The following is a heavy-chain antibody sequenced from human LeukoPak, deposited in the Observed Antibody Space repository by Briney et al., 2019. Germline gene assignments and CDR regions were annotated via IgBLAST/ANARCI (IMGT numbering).Heavy chain of an antibody. CDR3: ARNRGIGMAYFCYMDV. J-gene: IGHJ6*03. V-gene: IGHV4-59*01. D-gene: IGHD3-10*01. Sequence: SETLSLTCTVSGGFIRSYQWSWIRQPPGKGLEWIGSIYYTESSNYNPSLKSRITISVDTSKNQFSLRLSSVTAADTAVYYCARNRGIGMAYFCYMDVWGKGTTVTVSS. CDR1: GGFIRSYQ. CDR2: IYYTESS.